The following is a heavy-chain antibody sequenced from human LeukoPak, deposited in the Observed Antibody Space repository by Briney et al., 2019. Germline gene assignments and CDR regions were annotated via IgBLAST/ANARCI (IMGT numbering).Heavy chain of an antibody. CDR1: GFTFTSYS. CDR3: AKGLYGSGSYPDY. V-gene: IGHV3-48*04. CDR2: ITSTSSTI. Sequence: GGSLRLSCTASGFTFTSYSMNWVRQAPGKGLEWVSYITSTSSTIYYADSVQGRFTISRDNAKNSLYLQMNSLRAEDMALYYCAKGLYGSGSYPDYWGQGTLVTVSS. J-gene: IGHJ4*02. D-gene: IGHD3-10*01.